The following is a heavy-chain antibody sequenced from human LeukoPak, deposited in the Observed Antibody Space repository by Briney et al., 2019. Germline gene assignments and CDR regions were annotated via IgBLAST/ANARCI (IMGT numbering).Heavy chain of an antibody. Sequence: GASVKVSCKASGGTFSSYAISWVRQAPGQGLEWMGGIIPIFGTANYAQKFQGRVTITADESTSTAYMELSSLRSEDTAVYYCARVGYSSSSEGYFQHWGQGTLVTVSS. CDR2: IIPIFGTA. CDR3: ARVGYSSSSEGYFQH. J-gene: IGHJ1*01. CDR1: GGTFSSYA. D-gene: IGHD6-6*01. V-gene: IGHV1-69*13.